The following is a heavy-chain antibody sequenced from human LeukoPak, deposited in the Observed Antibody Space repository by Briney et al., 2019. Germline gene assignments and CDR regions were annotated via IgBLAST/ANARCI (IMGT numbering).Heavy chain of an antibody. Sequence: GGSLRLSCAASGFTFSNAWMSWVRQAPGKGLEWVSVIYSGGSTYYADSVKGRFTISRDNSKNTLYLQMNSLRAEDTAVYYCARGPKGYCSGGSCYSAYWGQGTLVTVSS. CDR1: GFTFSNAW. J-gene: IGHJ4*02. CDR3: ARGPKGYCSGGSCYSAY. V-gene: IGHV3-66*01. D-gene: IGHD2-15*01. CDR2: IYSGGST.